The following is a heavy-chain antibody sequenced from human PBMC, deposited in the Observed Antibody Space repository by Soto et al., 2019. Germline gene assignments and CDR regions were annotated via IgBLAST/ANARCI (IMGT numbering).Heavy chain of an antibody. CDR1: GLTVSGKKY. V-gene: IGHV3-53*01. CDR3: ARGWVEGLSRQPPTDS. CDR2: LYDVDGS. Sequence: GGSLRLSCAASGLTVSGKKYVAWVRQAPGKGLEWVSALYDVDGSFYADSVKGRFTISRDNAKNTLYLQMNSLRVEDTGVYYCARGWVEGLSRQPPTDSWGQGTLVTVSS. J-gene: IGHJ4*02. D-gene: IGHD3-3*01.